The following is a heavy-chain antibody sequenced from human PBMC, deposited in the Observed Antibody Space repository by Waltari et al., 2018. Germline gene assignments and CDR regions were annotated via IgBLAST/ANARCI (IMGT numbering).Heavy chain of an antibody. CDR2: IYHSGRT. CDR3: ARETYYYDRSGYLRPYYFDY. V-gene: IGHV4-38-2*02. Sequence: QVQLQESGPGLVKPSETLSLTCAVSGYSISSGYYWGWIRQPPGKGLEWIGSIYHSGRTYYSPSLKSRVTISVDTSKNQFSLKLSSVTATDTAVYYCARETYYYDRSGYLRPYYFDYWGQGTLVTVSS. D-gene: IGHD3-22*01. J-gene: IGHJ4*02. CDR1: GYSISSGYY.